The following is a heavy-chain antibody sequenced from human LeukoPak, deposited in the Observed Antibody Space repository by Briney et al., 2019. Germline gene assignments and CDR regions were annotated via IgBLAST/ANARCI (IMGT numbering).Heavy chain of an antibody. CDR2: IYYSGST. D-gene: IGHD3-22*01. Sequence: AETLSLNCTVSGGSISSSSYYWGWILQPPGKGVGWIGSIYYSGSTYYTPSLKSRVTISVHTSKNQFSLKLSSVTAADTAVYYCARSFSSGYYYVFDYWGQGTLVTVSS. J-gene: IGHJ4*02. CDR3: ARSFSSGYYYVFDY. V-gene: IGHV4-39*01. CDR1: GGSISSSSYY.